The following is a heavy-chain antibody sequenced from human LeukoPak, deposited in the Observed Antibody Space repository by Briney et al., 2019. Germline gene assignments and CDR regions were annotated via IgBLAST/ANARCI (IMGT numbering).Heavy chain of an antibody. J-gene: IGHJ4*02. CDR3: ARQNRYCSSTSCSKFDY. Sequence: SQTLSLTCTVSGGSISGGDYYWSWIRQPPGKGLEWIGYIYYSGSTYYNPSLKSRVTISVDTSKNQFSLKLSSVTAADTAVYYCARQNRYCSSTSCSKFDYWGQGTLVTVSS. D-gene: IGHD2-2*01. CDR2: IYYSGST. V-gene: IGHV4-30-4*08. CDR1: GGSISGGDYY.